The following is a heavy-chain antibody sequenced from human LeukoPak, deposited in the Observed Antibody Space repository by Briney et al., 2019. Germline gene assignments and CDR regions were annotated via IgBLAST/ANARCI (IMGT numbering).Heavy chain of an antibody. J-gene: IGHJ4*02. Sequence: SVKDSCKASGCTFTSSAMQWVRQARGQRLEWIGWIVVGSGNTNYAQKFQERVTITRDMSTSTAYMELSSLRSEDTAVYYCAAVGLEPPEGFDYWGQGTLVTVSS. D-gene: IGHD1-1*01. CDR3: AAVGLEPPEGFDY. CDR1: GCTFTSSA. CDR2: IVVGSGNT. V-gene: IGHV1-58*02.